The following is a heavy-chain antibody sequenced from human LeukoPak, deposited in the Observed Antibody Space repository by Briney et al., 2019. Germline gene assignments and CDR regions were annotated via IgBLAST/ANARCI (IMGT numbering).Heavy chain of an antibody. CDR2: FDPEDGET. CDR1: GYTITELS. CDR3: ATDSPLYDSSGYYYGY. D-gene: IGHD3-22*01. V-gene: IGHV1-24*01. J-gene: IGHJ4*02. Sequence: ASVTVSCKVSGYTITELSMHWVRQAPGKGLEWMGGFDPEDGETIYAQKFQGRVTMTEDTSTDTAYMELSSLRSEDTAVYYCATDSPLYDSSGYYYGYWGQGTLVTVSS.